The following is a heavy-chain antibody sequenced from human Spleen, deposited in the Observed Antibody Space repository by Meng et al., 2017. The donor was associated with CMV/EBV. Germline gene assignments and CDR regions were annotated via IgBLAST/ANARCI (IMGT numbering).Heavy chain of an antibody. CDR2: ISWKSGNV. V-gene: IGHV3-9*01. J-gene: IGHJ6*02. CDR3: VGYENYYYGMDV. D-gene: IGHD2-15*01. Sequence: IHWVRQAPGKGLEWVSGISWKSGNVGYADSVKGRFTISRDNAKNSLYLQMDSLRGEDTAVYYCVGYENYYYGMDVWGQGTTVTVSS.